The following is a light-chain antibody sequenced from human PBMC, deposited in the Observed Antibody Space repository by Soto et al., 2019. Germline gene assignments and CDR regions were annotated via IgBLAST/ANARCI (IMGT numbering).Light chain of an antibody. V-gene: IGLV2-11*01. CDR1: SSDVGSYDY. CDR3: TSYAGDNTWV. J-gene: IGLJ3*02. Sequence: QSVLIQPPSVSGSPGQSVTISCTGTSSDVGSYDYVSWYQQHPGTVPKPMIYNVNTRPSGVPDRFSGSKSGNTASMTISGLQAEDEADYYCTSYAGDNTWVFGGGTKVTVL. CDR2: NVN.